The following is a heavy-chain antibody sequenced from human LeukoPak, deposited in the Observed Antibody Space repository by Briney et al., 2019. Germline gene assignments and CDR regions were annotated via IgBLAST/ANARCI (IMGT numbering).Heavy chain of an antibody. V-gene: IGHV3-23*01. D-gene: IGHD6-13*01. J-gene: IGHJ5*02. CDR3: ARGGSSLDWFDP. CDR1: GFTFSSYA. Sequence: GGSLRLSCAASGFTFSSYAMSWVRQAPGKGLEWVSAISGSGGSTYYADSVKGRFTISRDNSKNTLYLQMNSLRAEDTAVYYCARGGSSLDWFDPWGQGTLVTVSS. CDR2: ISGSGGST.